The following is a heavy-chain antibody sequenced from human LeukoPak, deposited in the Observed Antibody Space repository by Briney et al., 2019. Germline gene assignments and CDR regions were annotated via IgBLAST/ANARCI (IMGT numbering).Heavy chain of an antibody. CDR2: IYPGDSDT. D-gene: IGHD5-18*01. J-gene: IGHJ4*02. CDR3: ARRRDTSMMNPLFHPFDY. CDR1: GYTFSSYW. Sequence: GESLKISCKGSGYTFSSYWIGWVRQMPGKGLEWMGIIYPGDSDTRYSPSFQGQVTISADKSISTAYLQWSSLQASDTAIYYCARRRDTSMMNPLFHPFDYWGQGTLVTVSS. V-gene: IGHV5-51*01.